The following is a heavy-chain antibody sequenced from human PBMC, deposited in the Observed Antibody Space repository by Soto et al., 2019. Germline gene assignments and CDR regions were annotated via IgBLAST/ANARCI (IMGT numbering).Heavy chain of an antibody. CDR2: ISYDGSNK. CDR3: ARDLRYCISTSCYS. Sequence: QVQLVESGGGVVQPGRSLRLSCAASGFTFSSYAMHWVRQAPGKGLEWVAVISYDGSNKYYADSVKGRFTISRDNSKNTLYLQMNSLRAEDTAVYYGARDLRYCISTSCYSWGQGTLVTVSS. J-gene: IGHJ4*02. CDR1: GFTFSSYA. V-gene: IGHV3-30-3*01. D-gene: IGHD2-2*02.